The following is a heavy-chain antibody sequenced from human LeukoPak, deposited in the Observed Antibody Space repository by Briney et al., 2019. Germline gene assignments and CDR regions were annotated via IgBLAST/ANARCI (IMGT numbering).Heavy chain of an antibody. D-gene: IGHD3-22*01. CDR2: IYESGST. CDR3: ARDQYYYDSSGYYRFDY. Sequence: SETLSLTCTVSGYSISSGYYWGWIRQPPGKGLEWIGSIYESGSTYYNPSLKSRVTISVDTSKNQFSLKLSSVTAADTAVYYCARDQYYYDSSGYYRFDYWGQGTLVTVSS. J-gene: IGHJ4*02. CDR1: GYSISSGYY. V-gene: IGHV4-38-2*02.